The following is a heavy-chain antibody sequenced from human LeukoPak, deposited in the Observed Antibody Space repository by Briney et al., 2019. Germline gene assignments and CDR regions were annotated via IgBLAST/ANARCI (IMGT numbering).Heavy chain of an antibody. V-gene: IGHV4-59*08. J-gene: IGHJ4*02. CDR1: GGSISSYY. D-gene: IGHD6-19*01. CDR2: IYYSGST. Sequence: SETLSLTCTVSGGSISSYYWSWIRQPPGKGLEWIGYIYYSGSTNYNPSLKSRVTISVDTSKNQFSLKLSSVTAADTAVYYCARYSSGWLVYYFDYWGQGTLVTVSS. CDR3: ARYSSGWLVYYFDY.